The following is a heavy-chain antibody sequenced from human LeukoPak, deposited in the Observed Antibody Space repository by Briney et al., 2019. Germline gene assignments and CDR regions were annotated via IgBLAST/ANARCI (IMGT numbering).Heavy chain of an antibody. D-gene: IGHD3-10*01. CDR1: GYTFTSYG. J-gene: IGHJ4*02. V-gene: IGHV1-18*01. CDR2: ISAYNGNT. CDR3: ARVEDGSGSYYNGPLDY. Sequence: GASVKVSCKASGYTFTSYGISWARQAPGQGLEWLGWISAYNGNTKYAQKVQGRVTMTTDTSTSTAYMELRSLRSEDTAVYYCARVEDGSGSYYNGPLDYWGQGTLVTVSS.